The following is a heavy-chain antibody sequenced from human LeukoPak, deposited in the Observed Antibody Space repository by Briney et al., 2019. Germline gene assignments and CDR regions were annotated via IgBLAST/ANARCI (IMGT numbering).Heavy chain of an antibody. Sequence: GGSLRLSCAVSGFTFSRYWMSWVRQAPGKEPEWVANINQDGSVKYYVDSVKGRFTISRDSATNSLYLQMNSLRAEDTAVYYCTRDSQDSYVYYMVVWGKGTTVTVSS. J-gene: IGHJ6*03. CDR2: INQDGSVK. CDR1: GFTFSRYW. CDR3: TRDSQDSYVYYMVV. D-gene: IGHD3-10*02. V-gene: IGHV3-7*01.